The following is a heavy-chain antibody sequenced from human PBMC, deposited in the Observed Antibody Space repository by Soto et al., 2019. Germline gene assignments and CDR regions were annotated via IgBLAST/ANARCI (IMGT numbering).Heavy chain of an antibody. J-gene: IGHJ6*02. CDR2: ISYDGSNK. D-gene: IGHD3-10*01. CDR1: GFTFSSYG. Sequence: QVQLVESGGGVVQPGRSLRLSCAASGFTFSSYGMHGVRQAPGKGLEWVAVISYDGSNKYYADSVKGRFTISRDNSKNTLYLQMNTLRAEDTAVYYCAKDRGSGSAYYYYGMDVWGQGTTVTVSS. CDR3: AKDRGSGSAYYYYGMDV. V-gene: IGHV3-30*18.